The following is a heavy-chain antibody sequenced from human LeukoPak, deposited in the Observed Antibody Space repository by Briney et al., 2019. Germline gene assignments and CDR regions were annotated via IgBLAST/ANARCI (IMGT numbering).Heavy chain of an antibody. V-gene: IGHV1-18*01. CDR2: ISAYNGNT. CDR1: SYTFISYG. CDR3: ARGVDYYGSRPEDAFDN. J-gene: IGHJ3*02. D-gene: IGHD3-10*01. Sequence: GASVKVSCKASSYTFISYGITWVRQAPGQGLEWMGWISAYNGNTNHAQKLQGRVTVTTDTSTRTAYMELRSLRSDDTAVYYCARGVDYYGSRPEDAFDNWGQGTMVTVSS.